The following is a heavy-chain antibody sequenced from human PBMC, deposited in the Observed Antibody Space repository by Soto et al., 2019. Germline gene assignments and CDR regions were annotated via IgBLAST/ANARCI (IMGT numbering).Heavy chain of an antibody. J-gene: IGHJ6*02. Sequence: SETLSLTCTVSGGSISSGGYYWTWIRQHPGKGLEWIGYIYYTGSIYYNPSLKSRVTISVDTSKNQFSLKLSSVTAADSAMYYCARLYGGNSGMGVWGQGTTVTVSS. CDR1: GGSISSGGYY. D-gene: IGHD4-17*01. CDR2: IYYTGSI. CDR3: ARLYGGNSGMGV. V-gene: IGHV4-31*03.